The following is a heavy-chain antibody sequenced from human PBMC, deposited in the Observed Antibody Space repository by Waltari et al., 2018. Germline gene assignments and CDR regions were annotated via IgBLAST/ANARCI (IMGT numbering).Heavy chain of an antibody. D-gene: IGHD7-27*01. J-gene: IGHJ4*01. CDR1: GFTFTPAW. CDR2: IKSKSDGATT. Sequence: EVQMVESGGGLMKPGDSLRLSCAASGFTFTPAWLTWVRQAPGKGSEWVGRIKSKSDGATTDYAAPVRGRFSISRDESQNMVFLQMNSLRTEDTAVYYCTTLDAPWGGWGHGTLVTVSS. V-gene: IGHV3-15*01. CDR3: TTLDAPWGG.